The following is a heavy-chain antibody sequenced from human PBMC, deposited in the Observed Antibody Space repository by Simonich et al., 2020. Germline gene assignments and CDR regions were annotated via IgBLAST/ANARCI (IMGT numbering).Heavy chain of an antibody. CDR3: ATDQTGDHRAFDI. V-gene: IGHV3-30*07. CDR1: GFTFGSYA. CDR2: ISYDGSNK. Sequence: QVQLVESGGGVVQPGRSLRLSCAASGFTFGSYAMHWDRQAPGKGVEWVAVISYDGSNKYYADSVKGRFTISRDNSKNTLYLQMNSLRAEDTAVYYCATDQTGDHRAFDIWGQGTMVTVSS. J-gene: IGHJ3*02. D-gene: IGHD7-27*01.